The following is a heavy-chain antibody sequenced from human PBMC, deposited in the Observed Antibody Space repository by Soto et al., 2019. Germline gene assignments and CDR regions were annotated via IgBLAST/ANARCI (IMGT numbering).Heavy chain of an antibody. Sequence: GGSLRLSCAASGFTFSSYAMSWVRQAPGKGLEWVSAISGSGGSTYYADSVKGRFTISRDNSKNTLYLQMNSLRAEDTAVYYCAKAPITIWGPTMLFDPWGQGTLVTVSS. CDR2: ISGSGGST. D-gene: IGHD3-3*01. V-gene: IGHV3-23*01. J-gene: IGHJ5*02. CDR3: AKAPITIWGPTMLFDP. CDR1: GFTFSSYA.